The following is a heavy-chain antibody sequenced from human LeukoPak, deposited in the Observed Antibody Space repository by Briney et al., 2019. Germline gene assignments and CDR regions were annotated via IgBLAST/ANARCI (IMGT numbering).Heavy chain of an antibody. CDR3: AREATIVVVPAAIDY. D-gene: IGHD2-2*01. Sequence: GGSLILSCAASGFTFSSYSMNWVRQAPGKGLEWVSYISSSSSTIYYADSVKGRFTISRDNAKNSLYLQMNSLRAEDTAVYYCAREATIVVVPAAIDYWGQGTLVTVSS. J-gene: IGHJ4*02. V-gene: IGHV3-48*04. CDR2: ISSSSSTI. CDR1: GFTFSSYS.